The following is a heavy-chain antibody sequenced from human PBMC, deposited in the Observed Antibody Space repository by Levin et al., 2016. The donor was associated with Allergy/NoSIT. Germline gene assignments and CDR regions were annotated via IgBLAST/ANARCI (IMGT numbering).Heavy chain of an antibody. D-gene: IGHD3-22*01. CDR2: MYHTGST. V-gene: IGHV4-59*01. J-gene: IGHJ2*01. CDR3: ARGRQYYYDSSGFRGYFDL. Sequence: GSLRLSCTVSGGSISSYWWNWIRQPPGKGLEWIGYMYHTGSTNYNPSLKSRVTISVDTSKNQFSLKLSSVTAADTAVYYCARGRQYYYDSSGFRGYFDLWGRGTLVTVSS. CDR1: GGSISSYW.